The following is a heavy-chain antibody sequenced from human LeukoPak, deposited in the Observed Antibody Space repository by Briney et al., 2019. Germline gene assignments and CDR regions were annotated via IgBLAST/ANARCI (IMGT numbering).Heavy chain of an antibody. CDR1: GITFSSYS. Sequence: GGSLRLSCVASGITFSSYSMNWVRQAPGKGLEWVSYISSFSGTINYADSVKGRFTISRDNAKNSLYLQMNSLRAEDTAVYYCARALIGYYFDYWGQGTLVTVSS. CDR3: ARALIGYYFDY. D-gene: IGHD2-8*01. CDR2: ISSFSGTI. V-gene: IGHV3-48*01. J-gene: IGHJ4*02.